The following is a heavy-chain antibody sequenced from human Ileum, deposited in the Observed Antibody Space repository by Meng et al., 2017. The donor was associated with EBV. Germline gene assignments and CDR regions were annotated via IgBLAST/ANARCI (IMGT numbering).Heavy chain of an antibody. V-gene: IGHV3-15*01. CDR3: VSSWVEP. D-gene: IGHD2-2*01. Sequence: EVQLLESGGGVVMPGESLRFSCGGYRFTFNNAWVSWVRQAPGKGLEWIARIKDKSGGGTTDYAAPVKGRFSISRDESKNMVYLQMSSLKIEDTAVYYCVSSWVEPWGQGTLVTVSS. J-gene: IGHJ5*02. CDR1: RFTFNNAW. CDR2: IKDKSGGGTT.